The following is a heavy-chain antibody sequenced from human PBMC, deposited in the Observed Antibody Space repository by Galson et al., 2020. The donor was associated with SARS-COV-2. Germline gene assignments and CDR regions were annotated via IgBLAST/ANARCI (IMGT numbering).Heavy chain of an antibody. D-gene: IGHD4-17*01. V-gene: IGHV4-30-4*01. Sequence: SETLSLTCTVSGDSISSDDFYWSWIRQTPGTGQEWIGDIHSSGNTYYNPSLMSRGTISVDTSKNQFSLRLSSVTAADTAVYFCARTSSTATREYYFDYWGQGTLVSVSS. CDR3: ARTSSTATREYYFDY. CDR2: IHSSGNT. CDR1: GDSISSDDFY. J-gene: IGHJ4*02.